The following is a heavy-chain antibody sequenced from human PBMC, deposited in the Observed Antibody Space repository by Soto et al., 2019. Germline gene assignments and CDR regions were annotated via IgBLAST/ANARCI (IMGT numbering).Heavy chain of an antibody. CDR3: ARHRIELGGFDY. CDR1: GDSISSGASY. J-gene: IGHJ4*02. CDR2: IYYSGTT. D-gene: IGHD3-10*01. Sequence: SSETLSLTCTVSGDSISSGASYWSWIRQHPGKGLEWIGHIYYSGTTYYNPSLKSRVTISVNTSKNQFSLNLRSVTAADTAVYFCARHRIELGGFDYWGQGTLVTVSS. V-gene: IGHV4-31*03.